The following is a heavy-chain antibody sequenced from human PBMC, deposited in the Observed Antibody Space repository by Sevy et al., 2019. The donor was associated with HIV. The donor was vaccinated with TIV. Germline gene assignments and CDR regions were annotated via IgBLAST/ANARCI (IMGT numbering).Heavy chain of an antibody. CDR2: FSYDGTNK. CDR1: GFTFSSYA. D-gene: IGHD6-13*01. CDR3: ARDDGVYGIDY. Sequence: GGSLRLSCAASGFTFSSYAMHWVRQAPGKGLEWVAVFSYDGTNKHYADSVKGRFTISRDNSKNTLYLQMNSLRAEDMAGYYCARDDGVYGIDYWGQGTLVTVSS. V-gene: IGHV3-30-3*01. J-gene: IGHJ4*02.